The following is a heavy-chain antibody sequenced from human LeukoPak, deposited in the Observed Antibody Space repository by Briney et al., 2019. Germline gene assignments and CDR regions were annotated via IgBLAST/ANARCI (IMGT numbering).Heavy chain of an antibody. CDR3: ARQTRYSSSGDAFDL. Sequence: NPGGSLRLSCAASGFTFSSYTMNWVRQAPGKGLEWVSSISSSSSYIYYADSVKGRFTIFRDNAKNSLHLQMDSLRAEDTAVYYCARQTRYSSSGDAFDLWGQGTVVTVSS. D-gene: IGHD6-19*01. J-gene: IGHJ3*01. CDR2: ISSSSSYI. V-gene: IGHV3-21*01. CDR1: GFTFSSYT.